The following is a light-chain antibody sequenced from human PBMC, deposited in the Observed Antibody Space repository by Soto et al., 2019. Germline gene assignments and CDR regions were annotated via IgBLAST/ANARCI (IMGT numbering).Light chain of an antibody. V-gene: IGLV2-11*01. CDR1: SSDVGGYNY. CDR2: DVS. J-gene: IGLJ3*02. CDR3: CSYAGNSLWV. Sequence: QSALTQPRSVSGSPGQSVTICCTGTSSDVGGYNYVSWYQQHPGKAPKLMIYDVSKWPSGVPDRFSGSKSGNTASLTISGLQAEDEADYYCCSYAGNSLWVFGGGTKVTVL.